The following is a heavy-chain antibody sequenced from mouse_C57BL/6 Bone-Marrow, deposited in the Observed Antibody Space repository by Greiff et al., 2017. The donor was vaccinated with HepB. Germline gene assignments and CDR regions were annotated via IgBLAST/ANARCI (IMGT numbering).Heavy chain of an antibody. V-gene: IGHV1-15*01. CDR3: TRSCPIYYYGFYFDY. Sequence: VQLQQSGAELVRPGASVTLSCKASGYTFTDYEMHWVKQTPVHGLEWIGAIDPETGGTAYNQKFKGKAILTADKSSSTAYMELRSLTSEDSAVYYCTRSCPIYYYGFYFDYWGQGTTLTVAS. J-gene: IGHJ2*01. D-gene: IGHD1-1*01. CDR1: GYTFTDYE. CDR2: IDPETGGT.